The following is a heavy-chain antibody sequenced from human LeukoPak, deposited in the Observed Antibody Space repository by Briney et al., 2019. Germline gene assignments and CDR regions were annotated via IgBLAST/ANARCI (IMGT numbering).Heavy chain of an antibody. CDR3: ARSTVVTHYYYYYMDV. CDR2: IYYSGST. D-gene: IGHD4-23*01. Sequence: PSQTLTLTCTVSGGSISSGDYYWSWIRQPPGKGLEWIGYIYYSGSTYYNPSLKSRVTISVDTSKNQFSLKLSSVTAADTAVYYCARSTVVTHYYYYYMDVWGKGTTVTASS. J-gene: IGHJ6*03. CDR1: GGSISSGDYY. V-gene: IGHV4-30-4*08.